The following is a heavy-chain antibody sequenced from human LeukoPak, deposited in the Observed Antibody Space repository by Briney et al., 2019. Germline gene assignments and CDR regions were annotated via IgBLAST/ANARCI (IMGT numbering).Heavy chain of an antibody. CDR3: VRHNYGYDY. V-gene: IGHV3-74*01. J-gene: IGHJ4*02. CDR1: GFDFSRYW. D-gene: IGHD3-10*01. CDR2: SHNDGNSV. Sequence: GGSLRLSCAASGFDFSRYWMHWVRQVPGKEVVWVSHSHNDGNSVSYADSVKGRLTVSRDNAKNTLYLQMNRLRAEDTAVYYCVRHNYGYDYWGQGTQVTVSS.